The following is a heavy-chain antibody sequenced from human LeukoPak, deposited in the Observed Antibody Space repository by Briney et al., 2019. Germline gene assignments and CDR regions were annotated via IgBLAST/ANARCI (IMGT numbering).Heavy chain of an antibody. CDR2: IYPGDSDT. J-gene: IGHJ4*02. Sequence: GESLKISCKGSGYSFTSNWIGWVRRMPGEGLEWMGIIYPGDSDTTYSPSFQGQVTISADKSISIAYLQWSSLKASDTAMYYCARRGINSYGYYFDYWGQGTLVTVSS. V-gene: IGHV5-51*01. CDR1: GYSFTSNW. D-gene: IGHD5-18*01. CDR3: ARRGINSYGYYFDY.